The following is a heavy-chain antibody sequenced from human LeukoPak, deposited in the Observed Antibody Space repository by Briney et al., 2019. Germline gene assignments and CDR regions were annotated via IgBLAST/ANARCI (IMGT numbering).Heavy chain of an antibody. J-gene: IGHJ4*02. V-gene: IGHV3-23*01. D-gene: IGHD5-24*01. CDR3: ASLRDGHNPNLAY. Sequence: GGSLRLSCAASGFTFSSYAMSWVRQAPGKGLEWVSAISGSGGSTDYADSVKGRFTISRDNSKNTLYLQMNSLIAEDTAVDYCASLRDGHNPNLAYWGQGTLVTVSS. CDR1: GFTFSSYA. CDR2: ISGSGGST.